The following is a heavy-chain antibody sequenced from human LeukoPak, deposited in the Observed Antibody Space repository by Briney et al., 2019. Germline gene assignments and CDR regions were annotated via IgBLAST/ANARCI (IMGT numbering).Heavy chain of an antibody. CDR3: AKPVSVDTAMVPCDY. CDR1: GFTFSSYG. Sequence: PGGSLRLSWAASGFTFSSYGMHWVRQAPGKGLEWVAVISSDGRNTYYADSVKGRFTISRDNSKNTLYLQMNSLRGEDTAVYYCAKPVSVDTAMVPCDYWGQGTLVTVSS. D-gene: IGHD5-18*01. V-gene: IGHV3-30*18. J-gene: IGHJ4*02. CDR2: ISSDGRNT.